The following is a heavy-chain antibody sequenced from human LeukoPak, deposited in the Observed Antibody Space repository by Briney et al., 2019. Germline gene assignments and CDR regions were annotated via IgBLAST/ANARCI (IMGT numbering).Heavy chain of an antibody. CDR3: AKKVVVGATSPYSDFQD. D-gene: IGHD1-26*01. V-gene: IGHV3-23*01. CDR2: ISGSGVTT. Sequence: PGGSLRFSCEASGFTFSSYAMSWVRQAPGKGLEWVSAISGSGVTTHYAGSVKGRFSISRDNSKNTLYLQMNSLRAEDTALYYCAKKVVVGATSPYSDFQDWGQGTLVTVSS. CDR1: GFTFSSYA. J-gene: IGHJ1*01.